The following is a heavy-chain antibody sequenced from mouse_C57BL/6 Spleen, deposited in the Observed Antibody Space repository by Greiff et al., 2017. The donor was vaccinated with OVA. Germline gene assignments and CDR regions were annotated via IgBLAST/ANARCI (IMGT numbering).Heavy chain of an antibody. CDR3: AREEGYDYVFDY. CDR2: INYDGSST. Sequence: EVQLVESEGGLVQPGSSMKLSCTASGFTFSDYYMAWVRQVPEKGLEWVANINYDGSSTYYLDSLKSRFIISRDNAKNILYLQMSSLKSEDTATYYCAREEGYDYVFDYWGQGTTLTVSS. CDR1: GFTFSDYY. D-gene: IGHD2-4*01. V-gene: IGHV5-16*01. J-gene: IGHJ2*01.